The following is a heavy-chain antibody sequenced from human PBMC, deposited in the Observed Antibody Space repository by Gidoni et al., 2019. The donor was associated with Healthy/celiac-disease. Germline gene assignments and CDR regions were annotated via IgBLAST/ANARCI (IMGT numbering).Heavy chain of an antibody. J-gene: IGHJ3*02. CDR2: ISSRGSTI. D-gene: IGHD3-10*01. V-gene: IGHV3-48*03. CDR3: AAGGGFFDDAFDI. Sequence: EVQLVESGGGLVQPGGSLRLSCAASGFTFSSYEMNWVRQAPGKGLEWVSYISSRGSTIYYADSVKGRFTISRDNAKNSLYLQMNSLRAEDTAVYYCAAGGGFFDDAFDIWGQGTMVTVSS. CDR1: GFTFSSYE.